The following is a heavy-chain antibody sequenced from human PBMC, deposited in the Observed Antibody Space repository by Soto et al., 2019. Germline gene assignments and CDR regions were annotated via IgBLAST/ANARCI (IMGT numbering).Heavy chain of an antibody. CDR2: IYSGGST. Sequence: GGSLRLSCAASGFTVSSNYMSWVRQAPGKGLEWVSVIYSGGSTYYEDSVKGRFTNSRHKSKNTLYLQMNSLRAEDTAVYYCARRNRIAAAGTDYYYYMDVWGKGTTVTVSS. V-gene: IGHV3-53*04. J-gene: IGHJ6*03. CDR1: GFTVSSNY. D-gene: IGHD6-13*01. CDR3: ARRNRIAAAGTDYYYYMDV.